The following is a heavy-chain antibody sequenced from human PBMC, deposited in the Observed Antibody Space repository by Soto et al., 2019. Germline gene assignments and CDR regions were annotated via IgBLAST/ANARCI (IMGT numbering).Heavy chain of an antibody. CDR1: GYTFINYG. CDR2: ISGYNGNT. V-gene: IGHV1-18*01. CDR3: ARDEVPAANWLES. J-gene: IGHJ5*01. D-gene: IGHD2-2*01. Sequence: ASVKVSCEASGYTFINYGISWVRQAPGQGLEWMGWISGYNGNTNYAQNIQGRVTMTTDTSTSTAYMELRSLRSDDTAVYYCARDEVPAANWLESWGPRNLATXSS.